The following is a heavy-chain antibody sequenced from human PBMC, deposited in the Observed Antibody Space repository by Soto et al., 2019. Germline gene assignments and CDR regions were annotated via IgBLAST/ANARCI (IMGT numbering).Heavy chain of an antibody. V-gene: IGHV4-34*01. J-gene: IGHJ5*01. Sequence: LSLTCAVYGGSFSGHSWTWIRQSPGKGLEWIGDINHSGRVNYSPSLKSRVTISLDTSKNQFSLTLSAVTAADTAMYYCSTRAYDTNGYYRFDPWGQETLVTVSS. CDR3: STRAYDTNGYYRFDP. CDR2: INHSGRV. CDR1: GGSFSGHS. D-gene: IGHD3-22*01.